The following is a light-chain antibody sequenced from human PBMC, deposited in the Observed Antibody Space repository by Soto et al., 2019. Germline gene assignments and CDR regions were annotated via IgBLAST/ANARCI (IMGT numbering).Light chain of an antibody. V-gene: IGKV3-15*01. CDR3: QQYYQWPSYT. CDR2: GAS. J-gene: IGKJ2*01. Sequence: EIVMTQSPATLSVSPGEGATLSCRASQSVSSNLAWYQQKPGQAPRLLTYGASTRATGIPARFSGSGSGTEFTLTINTLQPEDFAVYYCQQYYQWPSYTFGQGTKVDIK. CDR1: QSVSSN.